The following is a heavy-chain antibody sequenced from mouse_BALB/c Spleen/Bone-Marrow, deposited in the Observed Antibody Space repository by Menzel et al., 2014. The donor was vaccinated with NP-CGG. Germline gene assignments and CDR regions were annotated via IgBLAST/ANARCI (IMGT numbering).Heavy chain of an antibody. J-gene: IGHJ1*01. CDR2: ILPGSGST. V-gene: IGHV1-9*01. CDR1: GYTFSSYW. CDR3: ARRGGWLGYFDV. Sequence: SGAELMKPGASVKISCKATGYTFSSYWIEWVKQRPGHGLEWIGGILPGSGSTNYNEKFKGKATFTADTSSNTAYMQLSSLTSEDSVVYYCARRGGWLGYFDVWGAGTTVTVSS. D-gene: IGHD2-3*01.